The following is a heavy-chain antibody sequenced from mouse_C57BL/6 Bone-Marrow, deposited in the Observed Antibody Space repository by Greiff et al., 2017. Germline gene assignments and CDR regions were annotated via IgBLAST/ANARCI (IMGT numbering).Heavy chain of an antibody. J-gene: IGHJ1*03. Sequence: EVKLQESGAELVRPGASVKLSCTASGFNIKDDYMHWVKQRPEQGLEWIGWIDPENGDTEYASKFQGKATITADTSSNTAYLQLSSLTSEDTAVYYCTYDYDGDWYFDVWGTGTTVTVSS. CDR3: TYDYDGDWYFDV. CDR1: GFNIKDDY. CDR2: IDPENGDT. V-gene: IGHV14-4*01. D-gene: IGHD2-4*01.